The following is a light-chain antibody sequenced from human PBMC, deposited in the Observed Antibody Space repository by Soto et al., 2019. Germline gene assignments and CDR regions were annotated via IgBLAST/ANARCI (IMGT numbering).Light chain of an antibody. CDR3: QQYNNWPPIT. J-gene: IGKJ5*01. CDR1: QNIGDN. Sequence: IVLTQSPGTLSLSPGDRATLSCRASQNIGDNYLAWYQQKPGQAPRLLIYGASNRATGIPDRFSGSGSGTEFTLTISSLQSEDFAVYYCQQYNNWPPITFGQGTRLEI. V-gene: IGKV3D-15*01. CDR2: GAS.